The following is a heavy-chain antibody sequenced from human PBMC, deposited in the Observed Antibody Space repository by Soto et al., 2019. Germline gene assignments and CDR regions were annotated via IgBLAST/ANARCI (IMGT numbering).Heavy chain of an antibody. CDR1: GGSISSYY. Sequence: SETLSLTCTFSGGSISSYYWSWIRQPPGKGLEWIGYIYYSGSTYYNPSLKSRVTISVDTSKNQFSLKLSSVTAADTAVYYCASPKIAFYNWFDPWGQGTLVTSPQ. CDR3: ASPKIAFYNWFDP. J-gene: IGHJ5*02. CDR2: IYYSGST. V-gene: IGHV4-59*04. D-gene: IGHD3-3*02.